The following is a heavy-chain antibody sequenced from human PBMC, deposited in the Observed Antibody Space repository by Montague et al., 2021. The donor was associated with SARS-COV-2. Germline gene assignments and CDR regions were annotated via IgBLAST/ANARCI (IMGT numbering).Heavy chain of an antibody. CDR3: ARGGYGGWTGYYFDY. V-gene: IGHV4-4*02. D-gene: IGHD4/OR15-4a*01. CDR1: GGSISSSNW. Sequence: SETLSLTCAVSGGSISSSNWWSWVRRPPGKGLEWIGEIHHSGSTNYNPSLKSRVTMSVDRSKNHFSLRLSSVTVADTAMYYSARGGYGGWTGYYFDYWGQGTLVTVSS. J-gene: IGHJ4*02. CDR2: IHHSGST.